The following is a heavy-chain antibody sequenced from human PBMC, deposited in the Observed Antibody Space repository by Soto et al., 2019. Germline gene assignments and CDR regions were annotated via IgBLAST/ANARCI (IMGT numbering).Heavy chain of an antibody. J-gene: IGHJ6*03. V-gene: IGHV1-2*04. CDR2: INPNSGGT. CDR1: GYTFTVYY. CDR3: ARGPPEYSSSSHYYYYYMDV. D-gene: IGHD6-6*01. Sequence: ASVKVSCKASGYTFTVYYMHWVRQAPGQGLEGMGWINPNSGGTNYAQKFQGWVTMTRDTSINTAYMELSRLRSDDTAVYYCARGPPEYSSSSHYYYYYMDVWGKGTTVTVSS.